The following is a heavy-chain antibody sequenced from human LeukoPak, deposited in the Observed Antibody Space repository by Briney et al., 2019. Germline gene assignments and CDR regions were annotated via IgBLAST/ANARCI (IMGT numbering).Heavy chain of an antibody. CDR1: GGSISCHY. J-gene: IGHJ4*02. CDR2: IYTSGST. D-gene: IGHD3-10*01. V-gene: IGHV4-4*07. CDR3: ARKGRGPYGSVNGYFDY. Sequence: TSETLSRTCSGAGGSISCHYWSWIRQPAGKGLEWVGLIYTSGSTNSNPSLKSRVTMSVDTSKNQFSLKLSSVTAADTAVYYCARKGRGPYGSVNGYFDYWGQGTLVTVSS.